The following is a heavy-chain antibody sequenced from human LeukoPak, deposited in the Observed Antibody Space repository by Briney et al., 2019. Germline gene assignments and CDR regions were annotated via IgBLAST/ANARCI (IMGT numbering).Heavy chain of an antibody. CDR3: ARVADYGSGSHLFDY. CDR1: GYTFTNYG. CDR2: ISAHNYNT. V-gene: IGHV1-18*01. Sequence: GASVKVSCKASGYTFTNYGITWVRQAPGQGLEWMGWISAHNYNTKYAQRFQGRVTMTADTSTTTAYMELRSLRSDDTAVYYCARVADYGSGSHLFDYWGQGTLVAVSS. J-gene: IGHJ4*02. D-gene: IGHD3-10*01.